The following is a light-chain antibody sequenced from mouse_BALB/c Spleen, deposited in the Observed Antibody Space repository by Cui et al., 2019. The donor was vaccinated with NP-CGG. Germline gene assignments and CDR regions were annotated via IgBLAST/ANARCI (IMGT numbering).Light chain of an antibody. CDR1: TGAVTTSNY. CDR3: AIWYSNNWV. V-gene: IGLV1*01. Sequence: QSVVTQESALTTSSGETVTLTCRSSTGAVTTSNYANWVQEKPDHLFTGLIGGTNNRAQGVPARFSGSLIGDKAALTIKGEQTEDEEIYFCAIWYSNNWVFGGGTKLTVL. J-gene: IGLJ1*01. CDR2: GTN.